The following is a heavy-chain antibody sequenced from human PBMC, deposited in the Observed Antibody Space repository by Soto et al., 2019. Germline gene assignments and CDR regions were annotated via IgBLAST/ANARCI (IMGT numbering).Heavy chain of an antibody. CDR1: GFTFSSYG. V-gene: IGHV3-30*18. D-gene: IGHD3-3*01. Sequence: PGGSLRLSCAASGFTFSSYGMHWVRQAPGKGLEWVAVISYDGSNKYYADSVKGRFTISRDNSKNTLYLQMNSLRAEDTAVYYCAKDFGVVDAFDIWGQGTMVTVSS. CDR3: AKDFGVVDAFDI. J-gene: IGHJ3*02. CDR2: ISYDGSNK.